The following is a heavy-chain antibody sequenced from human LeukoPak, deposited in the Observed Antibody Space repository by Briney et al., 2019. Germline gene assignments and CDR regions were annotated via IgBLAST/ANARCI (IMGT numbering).Heavy chain of an antibody. D-gene: IGHD2-2*01. CDR1: GFTFSTFE. J-gene: IGHJ3*01. Sequence: PGGSLRLSCAASGFTFSTFEMNWVRQAPGKGLEWVSYISGSGNSIYADSVKGRFTISRDNAKNSLYLQMNSLRAEDTAVYYCAREEVVENAFDFRGQGTMVTVSS. V-gene: IGHV3-48*03. CDR2: ISGSGNSI. CDR3: AREEVVENAFDF.